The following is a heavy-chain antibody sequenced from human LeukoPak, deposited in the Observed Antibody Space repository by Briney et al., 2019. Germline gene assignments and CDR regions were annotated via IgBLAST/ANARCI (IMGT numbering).Heavy chain of an antibody. V-gene: IGHV3-23*01. CDR1: GFTFSTYA. CDR2: ISGGGGST. J-gene: IGHJ4*02. Sequence: GGSLRLPCAASGFTFSTYAMTWVRQAPGKGLEWVSTISGGGGSTYYADSVKGRFTISRDNSKNTLYLQMTSLRAEDTAIYYCAKGGYFDNIDYWGQGTLVTVSS. CDR3: AKGGYFDNIDY. D-gene: IGHD3-22*01.